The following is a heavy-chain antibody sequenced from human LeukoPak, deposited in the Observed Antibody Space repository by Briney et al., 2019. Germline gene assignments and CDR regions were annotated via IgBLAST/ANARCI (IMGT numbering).Heavy chain of an antibody. D-gene: IGHD5-24*01. CDR3: ARLRDDYYNYMDV. J-gene: IGHJ6*03. Sequence: SETLSLTCTVSGGSISSSSYYWGWIRQPPGKGLEWIGSIYYSGSTYCNPSLKSRVTISVDTSKIQISLKLNSVTAADTAAYYCARLRDDYYNYMDVWGKGTTVTISS. V-gene: IGHV4-39*01. CDR2: IYYSGST. CDR1: GGSISSSSYY.